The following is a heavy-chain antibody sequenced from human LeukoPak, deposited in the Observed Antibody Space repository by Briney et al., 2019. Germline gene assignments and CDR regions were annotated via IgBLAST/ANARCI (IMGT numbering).Heavy chain of an antibody. CDR1: GFTVSSNY. D-gene: IGHD3-10*01. J-gene: IGHJ6*03. CDR3: ARDKSYYGSGPYYYYYYMDV. Sequence: GGSLRLSCAASGFTVSSNYMSWVRQAPGKGLEWVSVIYSGGSTYYADSVKGRFTISRDNSKNTLYPQMNSLRAEDTAVYYCARDKSYYGSGPYYYYYYMDVWGKGTTVTVSS. V-gene: IGHV3-53*01. CDR2: IYSGGST.